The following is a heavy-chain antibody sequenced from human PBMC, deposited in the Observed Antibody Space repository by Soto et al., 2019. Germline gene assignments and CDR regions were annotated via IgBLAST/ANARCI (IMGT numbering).Heavy chain of an antibody. J-gene: IGHJ3*02. D-gene: IGHD1-26*01. CDR2: INGDGSDT. Sequence: PGGSLRLSCAASGFSFSLYRMHWVRQAPGKGLVWVSRINGDGSDTSYGDSVKGRFTTSRDNAKNTMYLHMNSLGAEDTAVYYCARDFGEVGATAVYDIWGQGTMVTV. V-gene: IGHV3-74*01. CDR1: GFSFSLYR. CDR3: ARDFGEVGATAVYDI.